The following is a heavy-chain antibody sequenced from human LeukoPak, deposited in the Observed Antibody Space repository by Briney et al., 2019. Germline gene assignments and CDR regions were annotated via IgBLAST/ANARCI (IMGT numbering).Heavy chain of an antibody. CDR3: ARVVGAGYFDL. Sequence: PGGSLRLSCAASGFTFSNYWMSWVRQAPGKGLEWVANINQDGSGKYYVDSVKGRFTISRDNAKNSLYLQMNSLRAEDTAVYYCARVVGAGYFDLWGRGTLVTVSS. CDR2: INQDGSGK. D-gene: IGHD1-26*01. V-gene: IGHV3-7*01. J-gene: IGHJ2*01. CDR1: GFTFSNYW.